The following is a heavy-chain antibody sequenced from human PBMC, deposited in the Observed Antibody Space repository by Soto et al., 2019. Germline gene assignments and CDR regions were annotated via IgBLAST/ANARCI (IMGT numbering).Heavy chain of an antibody. CDR3: ARGRIVASIHDAFEI. Sequence: QGRLLQSGDEVKTPGASVRVSCRPSGYPFTSYGIIWVRQAPGQGLEWVAWISAYNGNRDIAQKFQGRVTMTLETSTGTAHLELGDLTSADTAVYYCARGRIVASIHDAFEIWGQGTNVTVSS. CDR1: GYPFTSYG. CDR2: ISAYNGNR. J-gene: IGHJ3*02. D-gene: IGHD5-12*01. V-gene: IGHV1-18*01.